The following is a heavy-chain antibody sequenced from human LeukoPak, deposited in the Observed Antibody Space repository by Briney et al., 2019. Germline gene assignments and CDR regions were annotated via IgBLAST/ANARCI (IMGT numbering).Heavy chain of an antibody. V-gene: IGHV3-23*01. CDR2: IIGSAVNT. Sequence: GESLRLSCGASGLTVSSYGMSWVRQAPGKGLEWVSTIIGSAVNTYYADSVKGRFTISRDDSKNTVYLQMNSLRAEDTAVYSCAKYTSGTSYRGLDQWGQGTLVTVSS. J-gene: IGHJ4*02. D-gene: IGHD3-10*01. CDR1: GLTVSSYG. CDR3: AKYTSGTSYRGLDQ.